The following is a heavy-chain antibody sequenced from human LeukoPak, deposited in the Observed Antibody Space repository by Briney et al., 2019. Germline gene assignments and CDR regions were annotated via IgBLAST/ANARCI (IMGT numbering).Heavy chain of an antibody. CDR2: ISYDGSNK. CDR1: GFTFSSYA. V-gene: IGHV3-30-3*01. CDR3: ARATYYYDSSGSHLGY. Sequence: GGSLRLSCAASGFTFSSYAMHWVRQAPGKGLEWVAVISYDGSNKYYADSVKGRFTISRDNSKNTLYLQMNSLRAEDTAVYYCARATYYYDSSGSHLGYWGQGTLVTVSS. J-gene: IGHJ4*02. D-gene: IGHD3-22*01.